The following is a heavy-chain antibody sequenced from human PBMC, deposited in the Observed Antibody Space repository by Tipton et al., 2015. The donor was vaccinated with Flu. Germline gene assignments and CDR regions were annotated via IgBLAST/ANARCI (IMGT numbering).Heavy chain of an antibody. Sequence: LRLSCTVSGGSISSYYWSWIQQPPGKGLEWIGYIYYSGSTNYNPSLKSRVTISVDTSKNQFSLKLSSVTAADTAVYYCARHNVVVTAGWFDPWGQGTLVTVSS. CDR3: ARHNVVVTAGWFDP. V-gene: IGHV4-59*08. D-gene: IGHD2-21*02. CDR1: GGSISSYY. J-gene: IGHJ5*02. CDR2: IYYSGST.